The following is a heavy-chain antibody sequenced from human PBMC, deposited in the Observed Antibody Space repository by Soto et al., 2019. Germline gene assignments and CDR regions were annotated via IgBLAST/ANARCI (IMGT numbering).Heavy chain of an antibody. CDR1: GYIFTAYG. CDR2: INPSDGTS. J-gene: IGHJ4*02. D-gene: IGHD3-22*01. Sequence: GASVKVSCKTSGYIFTAYGLAWLRQAPGQGLEWMGRINPSDGTSAYTQQFQGRFFMTRDTSTSTVFMELNSLKSQDTALYFCAREGSGSYLVLWGQGTLVTVSS. CDR3: AREGSGSYLVL. V-gene: IGHV1-46*01.